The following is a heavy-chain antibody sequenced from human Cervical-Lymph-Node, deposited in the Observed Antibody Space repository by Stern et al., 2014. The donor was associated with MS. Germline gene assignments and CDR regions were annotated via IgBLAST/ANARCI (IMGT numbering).Heavy chain of an antibody. J-gene: IGHJ4*02. CDR1: GDSISNYY. CDR2: IYDSDNT. D-gene: IGHD6-13*01. CDR3: ARNVRAAAGTFYFDY. Sequence: QVQLQESGPGLVKPSETLSLTCTVSGDSISNYYWSWIRQPAGKRLEWIGRIYDSDNTNYNPSLKSRVTMSIDTPKNHFSLKLTSVTAADTGVYYCARNVRAAAGTFYFDYWGQGIQVTVSS. V-gene: IGHV4-4*07.